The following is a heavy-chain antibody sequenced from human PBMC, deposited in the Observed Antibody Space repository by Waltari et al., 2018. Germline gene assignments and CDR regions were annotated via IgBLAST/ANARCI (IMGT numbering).Heavy chain of an antibody. Sequence: QVQLQESGPGLVKPSETLSLTCTVSGDSISIYPWSWIRQPAGKGLEWIGRIYTSGNTHYNPSLKSRVTMSVDMSKNQFSLKLSSVTAADTAVYYCAKDGGWYPDYWGQGTLVTVSS. CDR3: AKDGGWYPDY. CDR2: IYTSGNT. D-gene: IGHD6-19*01. CDR1: GDSISIYP. J-gene: IGHJ4*02. V-gene: IGHV4-4*07.